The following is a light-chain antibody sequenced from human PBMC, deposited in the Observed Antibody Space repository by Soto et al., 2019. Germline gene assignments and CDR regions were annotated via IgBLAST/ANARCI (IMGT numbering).Light chain of an antibody. V-gene: IGLV2-11*01. CDR2: HVS. Sequence: SALTQPRSVSGSPGQSVTISCTGTNYVFWYQQHPGKAPKLLIYHVSKRPSGVPDRFSGSKSGNTASLTISGLQAEDEADYYCCTDAGSYKVFGSGTKVTVL. CDR1: NY. J-gene: IGLJ1*01. CDR3: CTDAGSYKV.